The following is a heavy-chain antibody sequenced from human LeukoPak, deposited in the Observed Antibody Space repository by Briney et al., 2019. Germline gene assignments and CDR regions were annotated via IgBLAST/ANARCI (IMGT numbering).Heavy chain of an antibody. CDR1: GGSISSSSYY. V-gene: IGHV4-39*07. Sequence: SETLSLTCTVSGGSISSSSYYWGWIRQPPGNGLEWIGSIYHSGSTYYNPSLKSRVTISVDTSKNQFSLKLSSVTAADTAVYFCARLQAIGTHDYWGLGILVTVSS. D-gene: IGHD3-10*01. J-gene: IGHJ4*02. CDR3: ARLQAIGTHDY. CDR2: IYHSGST.